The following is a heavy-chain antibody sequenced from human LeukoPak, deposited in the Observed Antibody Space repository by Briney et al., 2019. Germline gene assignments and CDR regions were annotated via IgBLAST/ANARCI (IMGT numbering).Heavy chain of an antibody. CDR3: ARGSDYTWGG. D-gene: IGHD3-10*01. Sequence: PSETLSLTCTVSGDSISSSSYYWGWIRQPPGAGLEWIGSIYYTGYTYDNPSLRSRITMSVDTSKNQVSLKLTSVTAADTAVYYCARGSDYTWGGWGQGTLVTVSS. V-gene: IGHV4-39*07. J-gene: IGHJ4*01. CDR2: IYYTGYT. CDR1: GDSISSSSYY.